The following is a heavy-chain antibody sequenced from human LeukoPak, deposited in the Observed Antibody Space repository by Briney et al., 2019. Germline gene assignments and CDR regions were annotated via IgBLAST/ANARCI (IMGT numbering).Heavy chain of an antibody. V-gene: IGHV4-59*08. CDR2: IYYSGST. J-gene: IGHJ4*02. Sequence: SETLSLTCTVSGGSISSYYWSWIRQPPGKGLEWIGYIYYSGSTNYNPSLKSRVTISVDTSKNQFSLKLSSVTAADTAVYYCARRRARPYYFDYSGQGTLVTVFS. CDR1: GGSISSYY. CDR3: ARRRARPYYFDY. D-gene: IGHD6-6*01.